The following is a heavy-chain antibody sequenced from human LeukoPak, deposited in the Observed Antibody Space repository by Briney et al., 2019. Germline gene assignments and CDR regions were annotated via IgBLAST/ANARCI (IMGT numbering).Heavy chain of an antibody. D-gene: IGHD5-12*01. J-gene: IGHJ4*02. CDR3: AKDRGYSHGFEY. CDR1: GFTFSSYG. V-gene: IGHV3-30*18. Sequence: PGGSLRLSCAASGFTFSSYGMHWVRQAPSQALEWVAAISYDGRNKEYVDSVKGRFTISRDNSKNTLYLQMNSLRAEDTAVYYCAKDRGYSHGFEYWGQGTLVTVSS. CDR2: ISYDGRNK.